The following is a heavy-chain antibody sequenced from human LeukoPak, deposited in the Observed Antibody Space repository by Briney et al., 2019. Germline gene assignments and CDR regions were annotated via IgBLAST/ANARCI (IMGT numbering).Heavy chain of an antibody. D-gene: IGHD1-7*01. CDR3: ARGIVSWNYAYYFDY. CDR1: GGSISSGGYY. Sequence: ASETLSLTCTVSGGSISSGGYYWSWIRRPPGKGLEWIGYIYHSGSTYYNPSLKSRVTISVDRSKNQFSLKLSSVTAADTAVYYCARGIVSWNYAYYFDYWGQGTLVTVSS. CDR2: IYHSGST. V-gene: IGHV4-30-2*01. J-gene: IGHJ4*02.